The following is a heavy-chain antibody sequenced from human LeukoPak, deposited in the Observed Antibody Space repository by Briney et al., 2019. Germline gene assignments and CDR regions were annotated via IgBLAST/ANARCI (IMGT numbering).Heavy chain of an antibody. CDR1: GGSFSGYY. D-gene: IGHD2-15*01. V-gene: IGHV4-34*01. Sequence: QPSETLSLTCAVYGGSFSGYYWSWIRQPPGKGLEWIGEINHSGSTNYNLSLKSRVTISVDTSKNQFSLKLSSVTAADTAVYYCARESYSGGSCFDYWGQGTLVTVSS. J-gene: IGHJ4*02. CDR2: INHSGST. CDR3: ARESYSGGSCFDY.